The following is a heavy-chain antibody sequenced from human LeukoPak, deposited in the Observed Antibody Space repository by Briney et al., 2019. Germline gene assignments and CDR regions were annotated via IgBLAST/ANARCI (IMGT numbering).Heavy chain of an antibody. V-gene: IGHV5-51*01. D-gene: IGHD3-10*01. J-gene: IGHJ4*02. CDR2: IYPGDSDT. CDR3: ARPVMVRGVIIYYFDY. Sequence: GESLKISCKGSGYSFTSYWIGWVRQMPGKGLEWMGIIYPGDSDTRYSPSFQGQVTISADKSISTAYLQWSSLKASDTAMYYCARPVMVRGVIIYYFDYWGQGTPVTVSS. CDR1: GYSFTSYW.